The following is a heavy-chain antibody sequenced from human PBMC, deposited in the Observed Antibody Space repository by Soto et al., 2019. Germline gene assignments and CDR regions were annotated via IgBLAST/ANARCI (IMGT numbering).Heavy chain of an antibody. J-gene: IGHJ4*01. D-gene: IGHD6-19*01. CDR1: GGSISSYY. Sequence: SETLSLTCTVSGGSISSYYWSWIRQPPGKGLEWIGYIYYSGSTNYNPSLKSRVTISVDTSKNQCSLKLSSVTAADTAVYYCARVGRGGVNGVQKWTYVDYWGHGTLVTVSS. CDR3: ARVGRGGVNGVQKWTYVDY. V-gene: IGHV4-59*01. CDR2: IYYSGST.